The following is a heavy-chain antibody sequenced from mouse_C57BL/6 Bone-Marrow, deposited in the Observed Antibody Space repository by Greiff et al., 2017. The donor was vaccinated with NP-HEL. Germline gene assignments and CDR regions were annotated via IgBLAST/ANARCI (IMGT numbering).Heavy chain of an antibody. CDR2: IHPDSGST. V-gene: IGHV1-64*01. J-gene: IGHJ2*01. D-gene: IGHD1-1*01. CDR1: GYTFTSYW. Sequence: VQLQQPGAELVKPGASVKLSCKASGYTFTSYWMHWVKQRPGQGLEWIGMIHPDSGSTNYNEKFKSKATLTVDKSSSTAYMQLSSLTSEDSAVYYCARAFTTGDFYFDYWGQGTTLTVSS. CDR3: ARAFTTGDFYFDY.